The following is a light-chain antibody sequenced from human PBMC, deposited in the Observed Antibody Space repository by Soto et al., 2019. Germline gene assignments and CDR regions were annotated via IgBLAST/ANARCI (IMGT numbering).Light chain of an antibody. CDR3: FSYTSSGTYV. CDR1: SSDVGNYKY. CDR2: EVS. Sequence: LTHPASVSGSPGQSITISCTGTSSDVGNYKYVSWYQQHPGKAPKLMIYEVSNRPSGVSNRFSGSKSGNTASLTISGLQAEDETDYYCFSYTSSGTYVFGTGTKVTVL. J-gene: IGLJ1*01. V-gene: IGLV2-14*01.